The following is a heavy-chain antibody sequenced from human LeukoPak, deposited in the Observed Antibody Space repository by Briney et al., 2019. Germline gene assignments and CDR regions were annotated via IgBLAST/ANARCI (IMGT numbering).Heavy chain of an antibody. D-gene: IGHD1-1*01. J-gene: IGHJ5*02. CDR2: IYYSGST. V-gene: IGHV4-39*07. Sequence: SETLSLTSPVSGGSISSTSYYWGWIRQPPGKGLEWIGNIYYSGSTYYNPSLKSRVAISVDTSKNQFSLKLSSVTAADTAVYYCATLTTPGWFNPWGQGTLVTVSS. CDR3: ATLTTPGWFNP. CDR1: GGSISSTSYY.